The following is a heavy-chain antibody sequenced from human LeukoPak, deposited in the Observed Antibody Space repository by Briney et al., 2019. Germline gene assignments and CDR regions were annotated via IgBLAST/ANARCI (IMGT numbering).Heavy chain of an antibody. D-gene: IGHD3-3*01. CDR2: IYSSGII. Sequence: SETLSLTCAVSVGSISSYYWSWIMQPAGRAPEWIGRIYSSGIINYNPSLKSRVTMSLDNSKNQLSLKLSYVTAADTAVYYCARDTGKSGYPDYWGQGTLVTVSS. J-gene: IGHJ4*02. CDR1: VGSISSYY. CDR3: ARDTGKSGYPDY. V-gene: IGHV4-4*07.